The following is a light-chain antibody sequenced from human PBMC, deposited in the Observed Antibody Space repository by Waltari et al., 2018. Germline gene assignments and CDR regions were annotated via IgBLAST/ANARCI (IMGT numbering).Light chain of an antibody. CDR1: QSVGTN. CDR2: GAS. Sequence: EIVMTQSPATHSLSPGERATLSCRASQSVGTNVAWYRQRPGQPPRLLIYGASIRATGVPARCSGSGSGTEFTLSISSLQSEDFAVYYCQQYSNWPPRGVTFGPGTKVDIK. J-gene: IGKJ3*01. CDR3: QQYSNWPPRGVT. V-gene: IGKV3-15*01.